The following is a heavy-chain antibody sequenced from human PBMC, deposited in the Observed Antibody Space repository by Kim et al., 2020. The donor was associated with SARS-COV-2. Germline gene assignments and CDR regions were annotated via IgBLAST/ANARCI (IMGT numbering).Heavy chain of an antibody. CDR2: INWNSAIT. J-gene: IGHJ6*02. D-gene: IGHD1-1*01. CDR1: GFTFGEYA. V-gene: IGHV3-9*01. CDR3: TKDMGWKTYYYYFGMDV. Sequence: GGSLRHSCAASGFTFGEYAMHWVRQAPGKGLEWVSGINWNSAITGYADSVKGRFTISRDSAKNSLYLQMNSLRPEDTALYYCTKDMGWKTYYYYFGMDVWGQGTTVTVSS.